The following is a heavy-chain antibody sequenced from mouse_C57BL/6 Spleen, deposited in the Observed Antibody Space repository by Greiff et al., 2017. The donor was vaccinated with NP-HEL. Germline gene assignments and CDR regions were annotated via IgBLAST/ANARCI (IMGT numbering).Heavy chain of an antibody. J-gene: IGHJ1*03. D-gene: IGHD1-1*01. CDR1: GYSFTGYY. Sequence: EVQLQQSGPELVKPGASVKISCKASGYSFTGYYMNWVKQSPEKSLEWIGEINPSTGGTTYNQKFKAKATLTVDKSSSTAYMQLKSLTSEDSAVYYCARDGSSYDWYFDVWGTGTTVTVSS. CDR2: INPSTGGT. CDR3: ARDGSSYDWYFDV. V-gene: IGHV1-42*01.